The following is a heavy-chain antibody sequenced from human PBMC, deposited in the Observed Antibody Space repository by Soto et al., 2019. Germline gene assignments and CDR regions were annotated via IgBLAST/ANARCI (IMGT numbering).Heavy chain of an antibody. V-gene: IGHV4-30-4*01. Sequence: SETLSLTCTVSGGSISSGDYYWSWIRQPPGKGLEWIGYIYYSGSTYYNPSLKSRVTISVDTSKNQFSLKLSSVTAADTAVYYCARGVTMIVADYWGQGTLVTVSS. D-gene: IGHD3-22*01. CDR2: IYYSGST. J-gene: IGHJ4*02. CDR3: ARGVTMIVADY. CDR1: GGSISSGDYY.